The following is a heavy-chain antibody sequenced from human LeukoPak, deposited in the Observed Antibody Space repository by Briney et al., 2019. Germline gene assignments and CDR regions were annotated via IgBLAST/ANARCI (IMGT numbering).Heavy chain of an antibody. CDR2: INPNSGGT. D-gene: IGHD5-18*01. V-gene: IGHV1-2*02. CDR3: ARVRAMVTGAYFDY. Sequence: GASVKVSCKASGYTFTGYYMHWVRQAPGQGLEWMGWINPNSGGTNYAQKFQGRVTMTRDTSISTAYMELSRLRSDGTAVYYCARVRAMVTGAYFDYWGQGTLVTVSS. CDR1: GYTFTGYY. J-gene: IGHJ4*02.